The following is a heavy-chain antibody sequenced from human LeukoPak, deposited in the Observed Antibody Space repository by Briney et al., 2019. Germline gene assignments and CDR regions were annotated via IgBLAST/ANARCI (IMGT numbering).Heavy chain of an antibody. Sequence: ASVKVSCKASGYTFTSYGISWVRQAPGQGLGWMGWISAYNGNTNYAQKLQGRVTMTTDTSTSTAYMELRSLRSDDTAVYYCARGRCSGGSCRNWFDPWGQGTLVTVSS. D-gene: IGHD2-15*01. J-gene: IGHJ5*02. CDR3: ARGRCSGGSCRNWFDP. CDR2: ISAYNGNT. V-gene: IGHV1-18*01. CDR1: GYTFTSYG.